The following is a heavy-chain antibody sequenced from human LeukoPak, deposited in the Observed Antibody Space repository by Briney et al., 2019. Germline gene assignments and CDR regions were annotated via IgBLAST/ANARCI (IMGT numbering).Heavy chain of an antibody. CDR1: GFTFSSYA. V-gene: IGHV3-23*01. Sequence: PGGSLRLSCAASGFTFSSYAMSWVRQAPGKGLEWVSAISGSGGSTYYADSVKGRFTISRDNSKNTLYLQMNSLRAEDTAVYYCAKDSLQLERSAEYFQHWGQGTLVTVSS. CDR2: ISGSGGST. J-gene: IGHJ1*01. D-gene: IGHD5-24*01. CDR3: AKDSLQLERSAEYFQH.